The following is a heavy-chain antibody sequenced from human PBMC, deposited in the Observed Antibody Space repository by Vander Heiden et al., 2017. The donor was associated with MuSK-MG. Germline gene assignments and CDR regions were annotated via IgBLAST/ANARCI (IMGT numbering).Heavy chain of an antibody. J-gene: IGHJ6*03. CDR1: GYTFTSYY. CDR2: INPSGGST. CDR3: ARDGVVVAATSYYYYYYYMDV. Sequence: QVQLVQSGAEVKKPGASVKVSCKASGYTFTSYYMHWVRQAPGQGLEWMGIINPSGGSTSYAQKFQGRVTMTRDTSTSTVYMELSSLRSEDTAVYYCARDGVVVAATSYYYYYYYMDVWGKGTTVTVSS. V-gene: IGHV1-46*01. D-gene: IGHD2-15*01.